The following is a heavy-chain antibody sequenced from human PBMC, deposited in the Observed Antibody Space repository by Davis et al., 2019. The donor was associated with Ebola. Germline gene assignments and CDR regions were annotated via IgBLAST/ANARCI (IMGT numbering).Heavy chain of an antibody. D-gene: IGHD2-2*01. CDR2: INPNSGGT. Sequence: ASVKVSCKASGYTFTGYYMHWVRQAPGQGLEWMGWINPNSGGTNYAQKFQGRVTMTRDTSISTAYMELSRLRSDDTAVHYCARGSCSSTSCYDAFDIWGQGTMVTVSS. CDR1: GYTFTGYY. CDR3: ARGSCSSTSCYDAFDI. J-gene: IGHJ3*02. V-gene: IGHV1-2*02.